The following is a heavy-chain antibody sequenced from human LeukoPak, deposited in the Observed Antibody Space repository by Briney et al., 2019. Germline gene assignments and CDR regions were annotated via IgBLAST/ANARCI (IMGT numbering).Heavy chain of an antibody. D-gene: IGHD2-15*01. CDR2: ISDRGGTT. V-gene: IGHV3-23*01. CDR3: AKVTSAGSCYQSDY. J-gene: IGHJ4*02. Sequence: QPGGSPRLSCAASGFTFSSYAMAWVRQAPGKGLEWVSGISDRGGTTYYADSVEGRFTISRDNSKNTLYLQMNNLGAEDTAVYYCAKVTSAGSCYQSDYWGQGTLVTVSS. CDR1: GFTFSSYA.